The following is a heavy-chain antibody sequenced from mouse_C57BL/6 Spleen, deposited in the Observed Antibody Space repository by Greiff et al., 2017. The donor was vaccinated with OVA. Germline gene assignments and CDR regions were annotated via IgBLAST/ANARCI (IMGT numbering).Heavy chain of an antibody. CDR3: ARQGYFDY. Sequence: EVNVVESGGGLVKPGGSLKLSCAASGFTFSDYGMHWVRQAPEKGLEWVAYISRGSSTIYYADTVKGRFTISRDNAKNTLFLQRTSLRSEDTSMYYCARQGYFDYWGQGTTLTVSS. CDR2: ISRGSSTI. CDR1: GFTFSDYG. J-gene: IGHJ2*01. V-gene: IGHV5-17*01.